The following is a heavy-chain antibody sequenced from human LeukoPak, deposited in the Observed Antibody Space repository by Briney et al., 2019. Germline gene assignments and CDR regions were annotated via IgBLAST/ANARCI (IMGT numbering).Heavy chain of an antibody. CDR2: INPGDTNI. CDR1: GYSFTNYW. D-gene: IGHD6-13*01. V-gene: IGHV5-51*01. Sequence: PGESLKISCKASGYSFTNYWIGWVRQMPGKGLEWMVMINPGDTNIAYSPSLQGQVTISADRSINTTYLQWSSLKASDTAMYYCARHFTATGTGWGWFDPWGQGTRVTVSP. J-gene: IGHJ5*02. CDR3: ARHFTATGTGWGWFDP.